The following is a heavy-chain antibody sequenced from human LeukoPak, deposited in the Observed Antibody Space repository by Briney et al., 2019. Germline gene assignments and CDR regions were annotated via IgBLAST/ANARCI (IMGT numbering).Heavy chain of an antibody. V-gene: IGHV3-48*03. Sequence: GRSQTLSCAACGFSLSGYEMNWVRHAPGRGLEWVSYSSSSGSTIWYADSVKGRFTISRDNAKNSLYLQMNSLRAEDAADYYCARAIGYYFDYWGQGTLVTVSS. CDR1: GFSLSGYE. CDR2: SSSSGSTI. CDR3: ARAIGYYFDY. J-gene: IGHJ4*02. D-gene: IGHD3-10*01.